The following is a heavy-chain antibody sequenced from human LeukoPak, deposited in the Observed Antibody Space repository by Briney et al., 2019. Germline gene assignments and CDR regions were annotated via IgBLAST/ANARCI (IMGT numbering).Heavy chain of an antibody. CDR3: AKEGYDRSGYCFDY. CDR2: IGYDGRNK. D-gene: IGHD3-22*01. CDR1: GFTFSSYG. V-gene: IGHV3-30*02. J-gene: IGHJ4*02. Sequence: GGSLRLSCAASGFTFSSYGIHWVRQAPGKGLEWVTFIGYDGRNKYYADSVKGRFTISRDNSRNTLFLQINSLRAEDTAVYYCAKEGYDRSGYCFDYWGQGTLVTVSS.